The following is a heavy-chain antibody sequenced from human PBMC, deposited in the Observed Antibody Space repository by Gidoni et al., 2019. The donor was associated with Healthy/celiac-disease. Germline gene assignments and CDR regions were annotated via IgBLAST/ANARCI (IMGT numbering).Heavy chain of an antibody. D-gene: IGHD6-13*01. CDR2: ISYDGSNK. CDR3: ARDRQESISAAAGQKSFVFARAPRMQFDY. CDR1: GFTFSSYA. J-gene: IGHJ4*02. Sequence: QVQLVESGGGVVQPGRSLRLSCAASGFTFSSYAMHWVRQAPGKGLEWVAVISYDGSNKYYADSVKGRFTISRDNSKNTLYLKMNSLRAEDTAVYYCARDRQESISAAAGQKSFVFARAPRMQFDYWGQGTLVTVSS. V-gene: IGHV3-30-3*01.